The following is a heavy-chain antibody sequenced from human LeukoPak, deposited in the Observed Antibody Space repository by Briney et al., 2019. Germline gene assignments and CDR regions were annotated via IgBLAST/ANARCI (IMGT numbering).Heavy chain of an antibody. CDR1: GFTFDDYA. Sequence: GGSLRLSCAASGFTFDDYAMHWVRQAPGKGLEWVSLISWGGGSTYYADSVKGRFTISRDNSKNSLYLQMNSLRAEDTALYYCAKGFSSSWSRGTDYWGQGTLVTVSS. J-gene: IGHJ4*02. CDR2: ISWGGGST. CDR3: AKGFSSSWSRGTDY. D-gene: IGHD6-13*01. V-gene: IGHV3-43D*03.